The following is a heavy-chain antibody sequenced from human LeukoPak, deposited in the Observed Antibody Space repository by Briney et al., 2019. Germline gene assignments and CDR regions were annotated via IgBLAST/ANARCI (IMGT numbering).Heavy chain of an antibody. CDR2: IGTAGDP. D-gene: IGHD2-21*01. CDR1: GFTFSSHD. Sequence: PGGSLRLSCAASGFTFSSHDMHWVRQTTGKGLEWVSGIGTAGDPYYLDSVKGRFTISRENAKNSLYLQMNSLRAGDTAVYYCEKSRTLWGAFDIWGQGTMVTVSS. J-gene: IGHJ3*02. CDR3: EKSRTLWGAFDI. V-gene: IGHV3-13*05.